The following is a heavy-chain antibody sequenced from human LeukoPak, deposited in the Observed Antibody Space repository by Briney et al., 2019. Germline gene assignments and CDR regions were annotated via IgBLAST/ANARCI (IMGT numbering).Heavy chain of an antibody. V-gene: IGHV4-31*03. CDR1: GGSISSGGYS. CDR3: ARGGPPEYSSSSTSPYFDY. D-gene: IGHD6-6*01. Sequence: SETLSLTCTVSGGSISSGGYSWSWIRQHPGKGLEWIGYIYYSGSTYYNPSLKSRVTISVDTSKNQFSLKLSSVTAADTAVYYCARGGPPEYSSSSTSPYFDYWGQGTLVTVSS. CDR2: IYYSGST. J-gene: IGHJ4*02.